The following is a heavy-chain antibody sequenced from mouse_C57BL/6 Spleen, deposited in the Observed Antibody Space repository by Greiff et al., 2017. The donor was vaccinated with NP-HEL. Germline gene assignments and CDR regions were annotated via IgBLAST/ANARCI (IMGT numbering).Heavy chain of an antibody. CDR3: ARSTTVVAKDY. V-gene: IGHV1-22*01. CDR2: INPNNGGT. J-gene: IGHJ2*01. CDR1: GYTFTDYN. Sequence: VQLKQSGPELVKPGASVKMSCKASGYTFTDYNMHWVKQSHGKSLEWIGYINPNNGGTSYNQKFKGKATLTVNKSSSTAYMELRSLTSEDSAVYYCARSTTVVAKDYWGQGTTLTVSS. D-gene: IGHD1-1*01.